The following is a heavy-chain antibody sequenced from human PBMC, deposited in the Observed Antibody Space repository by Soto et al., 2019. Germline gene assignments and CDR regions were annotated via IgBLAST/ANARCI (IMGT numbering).Heavy chain of an antibody. J-gene: IGHJ4*02. CDR1: GGSFSGYY. D-gene: IGHD3-10*01. V-gene: IGHV4-34*01. Sequence: QVQLQQWGAGLLKPSETLSLTCAVYGGSFSGYYWSWIRQPPGKGLEWIGEINHSGSTNYNPSLRSRVAISVDTSKDQFSMKLSSVTAADTAVYYCERGRNYYGSGRYSVYYWGQGTMVTVSS. CDR2: INHSGST. CDR3: ERGRNYYGSGRYSVYY.